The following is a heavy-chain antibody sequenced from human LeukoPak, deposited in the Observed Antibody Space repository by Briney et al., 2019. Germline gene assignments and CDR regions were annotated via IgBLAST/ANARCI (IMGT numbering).Heavy chain of an antibody. CDR3: AKGSPWATGYFDS. D-gene: IGHD1-26*01. V-gene: IGHV3-30*04. CDR2: ISYDGSNK. J-gene: IGHJ4*02. CDR1: GFTFSSYA. Sequence: GRSLRLSCAASGFTFSSYAMHWVRQAPGKGLEWVAVISYDGSNKYYADSVKGRFTISRDNSKNTPYLQMNSLRAEDTAVYYCAKGSPWATGYFDSWGQGTLVTVSS.